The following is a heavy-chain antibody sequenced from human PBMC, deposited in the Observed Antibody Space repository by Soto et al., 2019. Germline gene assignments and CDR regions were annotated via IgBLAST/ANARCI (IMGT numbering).Heavy chain of an antibody. CDR2: IIPILGIA. CDR1: GGTFSSYT. D-gene: IGHD5-12*01. Sequence: SVKVSCKASGGTFSSYTISWLRQAPGQGHEWMGRIIPILGIANYAQKFQGRVKITEDKPTSTAYMELSSLRSEDTAVYYCVSLNSGYDLAQRYWGQGTLVTVSS. J-gene: IGHJ4*02. V-gene: IGHV1-69*02. CDR3: VSLNSGYDLAQRY.